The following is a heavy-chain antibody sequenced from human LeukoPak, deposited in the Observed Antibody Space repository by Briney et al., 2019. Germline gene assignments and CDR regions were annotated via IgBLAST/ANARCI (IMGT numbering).Heavy chain of an antibody. Sequence: SETLSLTCTVSGNSISSGDNYWSWIRQPAGKGLEWIGRIYTSGSTNYNPSLKSRVTISGDTSKNQFSLRLSSVTAADTAVYYCARGAPRSDFWSGYYYWGQGTLVTVSS. CDR1: GNSISSGDNY. V-gene: IGHV4-61*02. J-gene: IGHJ4*02. CDR3: ARGAPRSDFWSGYYY. CDR2: IYTSGST. D-gene: IGHD3-3*01.